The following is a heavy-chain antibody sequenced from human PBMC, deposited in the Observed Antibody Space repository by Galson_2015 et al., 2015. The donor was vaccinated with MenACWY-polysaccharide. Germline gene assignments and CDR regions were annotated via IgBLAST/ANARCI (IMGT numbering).Heavy chain of an antibody. D-gene: IGHD2-15*01. Sequence: SLRLSCAASGFSFSTYWMHWVRHAPGKGLVWVSRINADGSATGYADSVRGRFTISRDNAKNTLYVEMNSLRAEDTAVYYCTKAGAKYCSGSSCYFNWFDPWGQGTLVTVSS. CDR1: GFSFSTYW. CDR3: TKAGAKYCSGSSCYFNWFDP. V-gene: IGHV3-74*01. CDR2: INADGSAT. J-gene: IGHJ5*02.